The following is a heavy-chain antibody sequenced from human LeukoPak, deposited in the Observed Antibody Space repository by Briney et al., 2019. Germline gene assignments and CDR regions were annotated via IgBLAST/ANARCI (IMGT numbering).Heavy chain of an antibody. Sequence: PGGSLRLSCAASGFTFSDYYMSWIRQAPGKGLEWVSYISSSGSTIYYADSVKGRFTISRDNAKNSLYLQMNSLRAEDTAVYYCARSYCSSTSCYGGMDVWGQGTTVTVSS. D-gene: IGHD2-2*01. CDR3: ARSYCSSTSCYGGMDV. V-gene: IGHV3-11*01. J-gene: IGHJ6*02. CDR2: ISSSGSTI. CDR1: GFTFSDYY.